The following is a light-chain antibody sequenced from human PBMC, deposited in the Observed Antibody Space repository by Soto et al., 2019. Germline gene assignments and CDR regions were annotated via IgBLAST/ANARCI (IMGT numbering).Light chain of an antibody. V-gene: IGKV3-15*01. CDR2: GAS. CDR1: QSVSSD. CDR3: KHYNSYSEA. Sequence: EIVMTQSPATLSVSPGERATLSCRVSQSVSSDLAWYQQKPGQVPRLLIYGASTRATGIQARFSGSGSGTEFTLTIRSLQSDDFATYYCKHYNSYSEAFGQGTKVDIK. J-gene: IGKJ1*01.